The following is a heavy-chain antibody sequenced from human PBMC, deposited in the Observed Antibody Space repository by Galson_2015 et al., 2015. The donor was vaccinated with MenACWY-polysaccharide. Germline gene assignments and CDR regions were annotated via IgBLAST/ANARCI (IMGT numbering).Heavy chain of an antibody. CDR1: GFTFSGSA. Sequence: SLRLSCAASGFTFSGSAMHWVRQASGKGLEWVGRTRNKANSYTTEYAASVKGRFTISRDDSKNSLYLQMNSLKTEDTAVYYCSRGLADERYFDWPDRTFYYYYGMDVWGQGTTVTVSS. D-gene: IGHD3-9*01. J-gene: IGHJ6*02. CDR2: TRNKANSYTT. CDR3: SRGLADERYFDWPDRTFYYYYGMDV. V-gene: IGHV3-72*01.